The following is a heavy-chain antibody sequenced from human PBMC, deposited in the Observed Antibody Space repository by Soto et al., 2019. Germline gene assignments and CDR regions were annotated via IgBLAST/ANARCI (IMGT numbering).Heavy chain of an antibody. J-gene: IGHJ4*02. CDR2: IHPDGGHT. CDR3: ARGDNDY. V-gene: IGHV1-46*01. CDR1: GYTFTNYY. Sequence: ASVKVSCKASGYTFTNYYVQWVRQAPGQGLEWMGVIHPDGGHTTYSQKFQDRVTMTRDTFTSTIYMDLSSLRSEDTAVYYCARGDNDYWGQGTLVTSPQ.